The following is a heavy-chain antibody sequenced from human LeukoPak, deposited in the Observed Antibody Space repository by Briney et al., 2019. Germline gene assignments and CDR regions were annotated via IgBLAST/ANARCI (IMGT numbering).Heavy chain of an antibody. V-gene: IGHV4-34*01. CDR2: INHSGST. CDR1: GGSFSGYY. D-gene: IGHD5-24*01. CDR3: ARALLRGRWLQPGVGY. Sequence: SETLSLTCAVYGGSFSGYYWSWIRQPPGKGLEWIGEINHSGSTNYNPSLKSRVTISVDTSKNQFSLKLSSVTAADTAVYYCARALLRGRWLQPGVGYWGQGTLVTVSS. J-gene: IGHJ4*02.